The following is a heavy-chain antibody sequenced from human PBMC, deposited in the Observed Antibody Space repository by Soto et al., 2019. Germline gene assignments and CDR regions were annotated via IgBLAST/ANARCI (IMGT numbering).Heavy chain of an antibody. J-gene: IGHJ5*02. Sequence: PSETLSLTCTVSGGPLRSGSYYWSWIRQSPGQGLEWIGYIYYSVTTKYNPYLKSRVSISVDTSKNQFSLRLTSLSAADTAVNYCARAASPHFDLLSAFHPWGQGTLVTVSS. CDR3: ARAASPHFDLLSAFHP. V-gene: IGHV4-61*01. CDR1: GGPLRSGSYY. CDR2: IYYSVTT. D-gene: IGHD3-9*01.